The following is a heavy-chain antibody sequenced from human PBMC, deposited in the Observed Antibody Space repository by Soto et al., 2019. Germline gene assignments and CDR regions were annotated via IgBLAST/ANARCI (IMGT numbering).Heavy chain of an antibody. Sequence: GASVKVSCKASGYTFTSYAMHWVRQAPGQRLEWMGWINAGNGNTKYSQKFQGRVTITRDTSASTAYMELSSLRSEDTAVYYCARDWIKGQYYFDYWGQGTLVTVSS. D-gene: IGHD2-2*03. CDR1: GYTFTSYA. CDR2: INAGNGNT. CDR3: ARDWIKGQYYFDY. V-gene: IGHV1-3*01. J-gene: IGHJ4*02.